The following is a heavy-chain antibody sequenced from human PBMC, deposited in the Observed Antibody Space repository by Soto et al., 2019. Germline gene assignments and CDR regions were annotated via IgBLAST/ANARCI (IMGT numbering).Heavy chain of an antibody. CDR3: ARHVRFCSGGSCYSLRYNWFDP. CDR2: IYYSGST. D-gene: IGHD2-15*01. CDR1: GGSISSSSYY. J-gene: IGHJ5*02. Sequence: QLQLQESGPGLVKPSETLSLTCTVSGGSISSSSYYWGWIRQPPGKGLEWIGSIYYSGSTYYNPSLKSRVPLSVDTSKTPFSLKLSSVTAADTAVYYCARHVRFCSGGSCYSLRYNWFDPWGQGTLVTVSS. V-gene: IGHV4-39*01.